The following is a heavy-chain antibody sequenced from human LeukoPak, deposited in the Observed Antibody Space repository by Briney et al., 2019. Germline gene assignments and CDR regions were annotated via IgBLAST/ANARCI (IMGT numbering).Heavy chain of an antibody. V-gene: IGHV3-21*01. J-gene: IGHJ6*03. D-gene: IGHD3-22*01. CDR2: ISSSSYI. CDR3: ARDDSSGYHYYYYYMDV. Sequence: KAGGSLRLSCAASGFTFSSYSMNWVRQAPGKGLEWVSSISSSSYIYYADSVKGRFTISRDNAKNSLYLQMNSLRAEDTAVYYCARDDSSGYHYYYYYMDVWGKGTTVTVSS. CDR1: GFTFSSYS.